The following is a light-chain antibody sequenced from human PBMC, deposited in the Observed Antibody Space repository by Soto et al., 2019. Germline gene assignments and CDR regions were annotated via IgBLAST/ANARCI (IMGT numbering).Light chain of an antibody. V-gene: IGKV3D-15*01. CDR1: HIVSSSY. CDR2: GAS. J-gene: IGKJ1*01. CDR3: QEYNDWPLRT. Sequence: EIVLTQSPGTLSLSPGERATLSCRASHIVSSSYLAWYQQKPGQAPRLLIYGASTRATGIPARFSGSGSGTEFTLTISSLQSDDFALYFCQEYNDWPLRTFGQGTKVDI.